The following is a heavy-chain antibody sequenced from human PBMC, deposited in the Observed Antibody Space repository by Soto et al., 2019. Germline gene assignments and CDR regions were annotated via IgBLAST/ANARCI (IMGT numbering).Heavy chain of an antibody. Sequence: EVQLVEAGGGLVEPGGSLRLSCAASGFTFSNAWMSWVRQAPGKGLEWVGRMKSKSDGGARNYAAPVEGRFTVSSDDSSNTLYLQMNSLEIDDTAVYFCTTAWGGWDLDFWGQGTLVTVSS. V-gene: IGHV3-15*06. D-gene: IGHD3-16*01. CDR1: GFTFSNAW. J-gene: IGHJ4*02. CDR2: MKSKSDGGAR. CDR3: TTAWGGWDLDF.